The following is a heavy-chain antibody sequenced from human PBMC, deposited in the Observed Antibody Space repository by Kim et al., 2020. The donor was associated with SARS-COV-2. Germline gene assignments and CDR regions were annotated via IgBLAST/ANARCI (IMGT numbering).Heavy chain of an antibody. J-gene: IGHJ4*02. Sequence: DSVKGRFTSSRENAKNSLYLEMKSLRAEDTALYYCAKGPYDIFTGYYYFDYWGQGTLVTVSS. D-gene: IGHD3-9*01. CDR3: AKGPYDIFTGYYYFDY. V-gene: IGHV3-9*01.